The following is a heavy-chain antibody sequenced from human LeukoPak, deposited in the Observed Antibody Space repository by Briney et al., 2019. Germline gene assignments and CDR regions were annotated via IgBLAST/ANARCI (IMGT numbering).Heavy chain of an antibody. Sequence: GESLKISCKGSGYSFTSYWIGWVRQMPGKGLEWMGIIYPGDSDTRYSPSFQGQVTISADKSITTAYLQWSSLKASDTAMYYCARSGERSTSGFDYWGQGTLVTVSS. J-gene: IGHJ4*02. D-gene: IGHD5/OR15-5a*01. V-gene: IGHV5-51*01. CDR3: ARSGERSTSGFDY. CDR1: GYSFTSYW. CDR2: IYPGDSDT.